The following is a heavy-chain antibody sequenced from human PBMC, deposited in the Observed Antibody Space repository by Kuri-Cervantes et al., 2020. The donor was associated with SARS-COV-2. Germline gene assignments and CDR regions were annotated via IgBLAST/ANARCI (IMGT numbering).Heavy chain of an antibody. J-gene: IGHJ4*02. V-gene: IGHV3-30*04. CDR3: ARDWVAGYDY. D-gene: IGHD6-19*01. CDR2: ISYDGSNK. CDR1: GFTFSSYA. Sequence: LSLTCAASGFTFSSYAMHWVRQAPGKGLEWVAVISYDGSNKYYADSVKGRFTISRDNSKNTLYLQMNSLRAEDTAVYYCARDWVAGYDYWGQGTLVTVSS.